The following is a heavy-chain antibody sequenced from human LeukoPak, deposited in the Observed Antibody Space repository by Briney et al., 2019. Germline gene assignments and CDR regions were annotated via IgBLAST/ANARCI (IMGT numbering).Heavy chain of an antibody. CDR1: GFTFSTYA. CDR2: ISSTSNYI. Sequence: GGSLRLSCAASGFTFSTYAISWVRQAPGKGLEWVSCISSTSNYIFYADSVRGRFTISRDNAKNSLYLQMNSLRAEDTAVYYCAKGGAGYSSSWQDYWGQGTLVTVSS. J-gene: IGHJ4*02. D-gene: IGHD6-13*01. V-gene: IGHV3-21*01. CDR3: AKGGAGYSSSWQDY.